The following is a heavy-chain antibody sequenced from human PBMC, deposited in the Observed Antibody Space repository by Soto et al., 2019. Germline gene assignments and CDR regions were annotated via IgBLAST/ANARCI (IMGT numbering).Heavy chain of an antibody. J-gene: IGHJ2*01. CDR1: GFTFSSYA. CDR3: AKAAASHWYFDL. V-gene: IGHV3-23*04. CDR2: ITRSGGVT. D-gene: IGHD6-25*01. Sequence: EVQLVESGGDLVKPGGSLRLSCAASGFTFSSYAMSWVRQAPGKGLEWVSAITRSGGVTYFADSVKGRFTISRDNSKNTLYLQVNSLRAEDTAVYYCAKAAASHWYFDLWGRGTLVTVSS.